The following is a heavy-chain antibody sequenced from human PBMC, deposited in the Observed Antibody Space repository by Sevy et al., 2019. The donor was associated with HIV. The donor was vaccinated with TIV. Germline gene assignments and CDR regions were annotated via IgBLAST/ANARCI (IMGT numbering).Heavy chain of an antibody. Sequence: SGPTLVNPTQTLTLTCTFSGFSLSTSGVGVGWIRQPPGKALEWLALIYWDDDKRYSPSLKSRLTITKDTSQNQVVLTMPNMDPVDTATYYCAHQTGCGTGYYDSSGYYPRIYYFDYWGQGTLVTVSS. CDR1: GFSLSTSGVG. J-gene: IGHJ4*02. CDR3: AHQTGCGTGYYDSSGYYPRIYYFDY. CDR2: IYWDDDK. D-gene: IGHD3-22*01. V-gene: IGHV2-5*02.